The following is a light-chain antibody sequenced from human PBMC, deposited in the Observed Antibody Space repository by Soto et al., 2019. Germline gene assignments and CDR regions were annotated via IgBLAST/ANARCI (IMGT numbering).Light chain of an antibody. CDR2: DAS. CDR1: QTVRNNY. Sequence: EFVLTQSPGTLSLSPGERATLSCRASQTVRNNYLAWYQQKPGQAPRLLISDASNRATAIPARFSGSGSGTDFTLTIRSLEPEDFAVYYCQQRSDWPLTFGGGTKVDIK. J-gene: IGKJ4*01. CDR3: QQRSDWPLT. V-gene: IGKV3-11*01.